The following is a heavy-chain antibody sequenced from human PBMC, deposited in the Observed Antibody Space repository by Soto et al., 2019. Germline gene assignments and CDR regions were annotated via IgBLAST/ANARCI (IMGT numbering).Heavy chain of an antibody. J-gene: IGHJ6*02. V-gene: IGHV3-7*01. Sequence: PGGSLRLSCAAYGFTFSNFAMSWVRQAPGKGLEWVANIKQDGSEKYYVDSVKGRFTISRDNAKNSLYLQMNSLRAEDTAVYYCARDSQGRYDFWSATFNYSGMDVWGQGTTVTVSS. D-gene: IGHD3-3*01. CDR2: IKQDGSEK. CDR1: GFTFSNFA. CDR3: ARDSQGRYDFWSATFNYSGMDV.